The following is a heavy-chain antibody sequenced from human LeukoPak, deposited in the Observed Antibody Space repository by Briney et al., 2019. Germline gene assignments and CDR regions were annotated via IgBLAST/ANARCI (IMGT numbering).Heavy chain of an antibody. CDR3: AKADYDSSGYCDY. CDR2: ISYDGSNK. V-gene: IGHV3-30*18. Sequence: GGSLRLSCAASGFTFSSYGMHWVRQAPGKGLEWVAVISYDGSNKYYADSVKGRFTISRDYSKNTLYLQMNSLRAEDTAVYYCAKADYDSSGYCDYWGQGTLVTVSS. J-gene: IGHJ4*02. CDR1: GFTFSSYG. D-gene: IGHD3-22*01.